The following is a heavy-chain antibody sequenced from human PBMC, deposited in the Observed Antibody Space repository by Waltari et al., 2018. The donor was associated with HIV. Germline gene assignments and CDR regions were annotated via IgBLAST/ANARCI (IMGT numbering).Heavy chain of an antibody. V-gene: IGHV3-30*02. Sequence: QVRLVESGGGVVQSGGSLRLPCVTSGFNITTSGLHWVRQFPGKGREWVAFIRDDGSSDYYADSVKGRFTVSRDNSNTMSLQINSLRSEDTAMYFCARGGRTGTSSFDYWGPGTAV. CDR1: GFNITTSG. CDR2: IRDDGSSD. CDR3: ARGGRTGTSSFDY. D-gene: IGHD1-7*01. J-gene: IGHJ4*02.